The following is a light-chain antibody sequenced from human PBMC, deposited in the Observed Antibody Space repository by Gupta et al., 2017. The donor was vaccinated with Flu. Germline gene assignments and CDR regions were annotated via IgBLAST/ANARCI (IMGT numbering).Light chain of an antibody. V-gene: IGKV3-20*01. CDR2: GAS. CDR1: QSVSSNY. Sequence: ERATLFCRASQSVSSNYFAWYQQKPGQAPRLLIYGASNRATGIPGRFSGSGSGTDFTLTIRRLEPEDSAVYYCQHFHSSPYSFGQGTKLEIK. CDR3: QHFHSSPYS. J-gene: IGKJ2*03.